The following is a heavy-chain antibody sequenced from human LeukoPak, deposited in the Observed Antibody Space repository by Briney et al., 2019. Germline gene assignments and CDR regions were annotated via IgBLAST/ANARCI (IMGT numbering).Heavy chain of an antibody. CDR2: IIGSAANT. V-gene: IGHV3-23*01. CDR3: ARDSSGYQGFDL. J-gene: IGHJ2*01. CDR1: GLTVSSYA. Sequence: PGGSLRLSCGASGLTVSSYAMSWVRQAPGKGLEWVSTIIGSAANTYYADSVKGRFTISRDDSKNTVYLQMNSLRAEDTAVYYCARDSSGYQGFDLWGRGTLVTVSS. D-gene: IGHD3-22*01.